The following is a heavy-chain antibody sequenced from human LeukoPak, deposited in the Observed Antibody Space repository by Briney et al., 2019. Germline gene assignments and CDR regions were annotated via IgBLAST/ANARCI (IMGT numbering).Heavy chain of an antibody. CDR1: GFTVSNNY. V-gene: IGHV3-30-3*01. CDR3: ARDRPSGFDY. J-gene: IGHJ4*02. CDR2: ISYDGSNK. Sequence: PGGSLRLSCAVSGFTVSNNYMSWVRQAPGKGLEWVAVISYDGSNKYYADSVKGRFTISRDNSKNTLYLQMNSLRAEDTAVYYCARDRPSGFDYWGQGTLVTVSS.